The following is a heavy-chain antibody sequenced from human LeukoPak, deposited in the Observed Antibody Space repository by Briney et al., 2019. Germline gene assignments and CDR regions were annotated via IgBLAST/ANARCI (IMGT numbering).Heavy chain of an antibody. CDR2: ISAYNGNT. D-gene: IGHD3-3*01. Sequence: GASVKVSCKASGYTFTSYGISWVRQAPGQGLEWMGWISAYNGNTNYAQKLQDRVTMTTDTSTSTAYMELRSLRSDDTAVYYCARLSHPEYYDFWRGYFRYWGQGTLVTVSS. V-gene: IGHV1-18*01. CDR1: GYTFTSYG. CDR3: ARLSHPEYYDFWRGYFRY. J-gene: IGHJ4*02.